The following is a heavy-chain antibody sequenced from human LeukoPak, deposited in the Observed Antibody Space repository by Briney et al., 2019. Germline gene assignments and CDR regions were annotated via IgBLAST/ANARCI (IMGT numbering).Heavy chain of an antibody. V-gene: IGHV3-7*01. J-gene: IGHJ4*02. D-gene: IGHD3-10*01. CDR3: AREDRYYGSGSYRVSDY. CDR1: GFTFSSYW. Sequence: SGGSLRLSCAASGFTFSSYWMSWVRQAPGKGLEWVANIKQDGSEKYYVDSVKGRFTISRDNAKNSLYLQMTSQRAEDTAVYYCAREDRYYGSGSYRVSDYWGQGTLVTVSS. CDR2: IKQDGSEK.